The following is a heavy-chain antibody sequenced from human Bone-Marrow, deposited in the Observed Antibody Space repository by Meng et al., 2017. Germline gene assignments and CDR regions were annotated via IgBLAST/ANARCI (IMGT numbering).Heavy chain of an antibody. V-gene: IGHV4-39*01. CDR2: IYYSGST. CDR1: GGSISSSSYY. D-gene: IGHD3-3*01. CDR3: ARQGFLEWLLYRGNWFDP. Sequence: QLQLQESGPGLVKPSETLSLTCTVSGGSISSSSYYWGWIRQPPGKGLEWIGSIYYSGSTYYNPSLKSRVTISVDTSKNQFSLKLSSVTAADTAVYYCARQGFLEWLLYRGNWFDPWGQVTLVTVSS. J-gene: IGHJ5*02.